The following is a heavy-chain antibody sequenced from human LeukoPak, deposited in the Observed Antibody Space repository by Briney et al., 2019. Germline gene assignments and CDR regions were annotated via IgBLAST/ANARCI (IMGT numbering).Heavy chain of an antibody. CDR1: GFTFSSYW. D-gene: IGHD2-21*02. J-gene: IGHJ2*01. CDR2: INGGGGGT. Sequence: GGSLRLSCAASGFTFSSYWMHWVRQAPGKGLVWASRINGGGGGTDYADSVKGRFTISRDNAKNTLYLQMNSLRAEDTAIYYCAKVNCDGHCSSNDWYFDLWGRGTLVTVSS. CDR3: AKVNCDGHCSSNDWYFDL. V-gene: IGHV3-74*01.